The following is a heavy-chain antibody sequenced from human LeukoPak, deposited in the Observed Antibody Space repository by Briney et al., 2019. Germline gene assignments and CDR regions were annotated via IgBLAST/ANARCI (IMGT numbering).Heavy chain of an antibody. CDR3: ARFCDIVVVVAATRYFDY. V-gene: IGHV4-39*01. CDR2: IYYSGST. D-gene: IGHD2-15*01. J-gene: IGHJ4*02. Sequence: SETLSLTCTVSGGSISSSSYYWGWIRQPPGKGLEWIGSIYYSGSTYYNPSLKSRVTISVDTSKNQFSLKLSSVTGAAADVYXXARFCDIVVVVAATRYFDYWGQGTLVTVSS. CDR1: GGSISSSSYY.